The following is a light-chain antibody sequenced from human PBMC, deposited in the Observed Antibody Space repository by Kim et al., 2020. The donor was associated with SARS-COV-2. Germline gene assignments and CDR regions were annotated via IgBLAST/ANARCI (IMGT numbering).Light chain of an antibody. CDR3: AAWDDSLSAWV. J-gene: IGLJ3*02. CDR2: GNS. CDR1: SSNIGVNS. V-gene: IGLV1-47*01. Sequence: GQSVTISCSGSSSNIGVNSVYWFQQLPGTAPKLLIYGNSQRPSGVPDRFSASKSGTSASLAVSGLRSDDEADFYCAAWDDSLSAWVFGGGTQLTVL.